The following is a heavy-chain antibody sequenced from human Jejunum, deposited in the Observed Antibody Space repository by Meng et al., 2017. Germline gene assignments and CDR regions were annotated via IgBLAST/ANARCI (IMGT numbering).Heavy chain of an antibody. CDR1: GVPVTIRTYY. V-gene: IGHV4-61*01. D-gene: IGHD6-19*01. CDR3: ARAAAGTGFGYFDL. Sequence: QDAGPGLVRPPAPLLLRCPVSGVPVTIRTYYWSWIRQPPGKGLEWIAYIDNSGSTNYNPSLKSRVIISVDTSKNQFYLQMSSLTAADTAVYYCARAAAGTGFGYFDLWGRGTLVTVSS. J-gene: IGHJ2*01. CDR2: IDNSGST.